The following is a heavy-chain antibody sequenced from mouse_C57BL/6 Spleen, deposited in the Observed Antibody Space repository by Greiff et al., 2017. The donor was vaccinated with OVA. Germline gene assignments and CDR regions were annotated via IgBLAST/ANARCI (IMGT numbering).Heavy chain of an antibody. J-gene: IGHJ1*03. CDR3: AIYDGYPHWYFDV. Sequence: EVMLVESEGGLVQPGSSMKLSCTASGFTFSDYYMAWVRQVPEKGLEWVANINYDGSSTYYLDSLKSRFIISRDNAKNILYLQMSSLKSEDTATYYCAIYDGYPHWYFDVWGTGTTVTVSS. CDR2: INYDGSST. D-gene: IGHD2-3*01. V-gene: IGHV5-16*01. CDR1: GFTFSDYY.